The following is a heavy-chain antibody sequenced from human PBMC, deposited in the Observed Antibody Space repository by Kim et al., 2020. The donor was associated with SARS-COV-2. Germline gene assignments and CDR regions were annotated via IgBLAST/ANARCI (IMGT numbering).Heavy chain of an antibody. CDR3: ARGSQVRSSSWYDFYYYYGMDV. CDR2: IYPGDSDT. Sequence: GESLKISCKGSGYSFTSYWIGWVRQMPGKGLEWMGIIYPGDSDTRYSPSFQGQVTISADKSISTAYLQWSSLKASDTAMYYCARGSQVRSSSWYDFYYYYGMDVWGQGTTVTVSS. V-gene: IGHV5-51*01. D-gene: IGHD6-13*01. J-gene: IGHJ6*02. CDR1: GYSFTSYW.